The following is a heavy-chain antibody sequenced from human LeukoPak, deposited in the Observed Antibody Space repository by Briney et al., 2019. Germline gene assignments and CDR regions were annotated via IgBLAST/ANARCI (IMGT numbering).Heavy chain of an antibody. Sequence: AGGSLRLSCAAYGFIFDSYGIQWDRQAPGKGQAWVAFIHYDGSQKYYTDSVKGRFNISRDNSKNTVSLQMNSLRAEDTAVYYCAKDRGRQLETHFDSWGQGTLVIVSS. D-gene: IGHD6-13*01. CDR1: GFIFDSYG. CDR3: AKDRGRQLETHFDS. J-gene: IGHJ4*02. CDR2: IHYDGSQK. V-gene: IGHV3-30*02.